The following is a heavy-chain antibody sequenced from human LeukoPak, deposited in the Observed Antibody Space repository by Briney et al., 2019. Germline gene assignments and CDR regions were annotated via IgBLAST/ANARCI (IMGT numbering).Heavy chain of an antibody. CDR3: ARGGSSGWYYY. CDR2: IYYSGST. J-gene: IGHJ4*02. Sequence: PSETLSLTCTVSGGSISSYYWSWIRQPPGKGLEWIGYIYYSGSTNYNPSLKSRVTISVDTSKNQFSLKLSSVTAADTAVYYCARGGSSGWYYYWGQGTLVTVSS. V-gene: IGHV4-59*01. D-gene: IGHD6-19*01. CDR1: GGSISSYY.